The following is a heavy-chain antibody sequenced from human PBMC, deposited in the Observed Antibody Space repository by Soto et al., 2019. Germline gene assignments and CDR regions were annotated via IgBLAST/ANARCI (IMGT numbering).Heavy chain of an antibody. J-gene: IGHJ4*02. V-gene: IGHV3-23*01. Sequence: GGSLRLSCAASGFTFSSFAMSWVRQAPGKGLEWVSSISGTDYSTYYADSVKGRFTISRDNSKNALFLQMNTLRVEDTAVYYCALLNPNDFWSGYSWGQGTLVTVSS. CDR3: ALLNPNDFWSGYS. D-gene: IGHD3-3*01. CDR1: GFTFSSFA. CDR2: ISGTDYST.